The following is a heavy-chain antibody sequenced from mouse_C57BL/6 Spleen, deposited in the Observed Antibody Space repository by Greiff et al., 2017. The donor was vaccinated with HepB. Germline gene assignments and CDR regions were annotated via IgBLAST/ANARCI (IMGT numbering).Heavy chain of an antibody. CDR1: GFTFSDYY. CDR2: ISNGGGST. Sequence: EVQLQESGGGLVQPGGSLKLSCAASGFTFSDYYMYWVRQTPEKRLEWVAYISNGGGSTYYPDTVKGRFTISRDNAKNTLYLQMSRLKSEDTAMYYCARSTTVAYAMDYWGQGTSVTVSS. D-gene: IGHD1-1*01. CDR3: ARSTTVAYAMDY. V-gene: IGHV5-12*01. J-gene: IGHJ4*01.